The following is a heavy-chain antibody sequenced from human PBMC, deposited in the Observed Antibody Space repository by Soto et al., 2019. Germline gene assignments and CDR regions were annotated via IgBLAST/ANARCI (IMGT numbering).Heavy chain of an antibody. CDR1: GFPFSSYT. J-gene: IGHJ6*02. V-gene: IGHV3-21*01. D-gene: IGHD4-17*01. CDR2: IGTSSSYI. Sequence: GVSLRLSCAASGFPFSSYTMNWVRQAPGRGLEWVSSIGTSSSYIYYADSVKGRFTISRDNAKNSLFLQMNSLRADDTAVYYCARDSVRDYLYYYYGMDGWGQATTLTVSS. CDR3: ARDSVRDYLYYYYGMDG.